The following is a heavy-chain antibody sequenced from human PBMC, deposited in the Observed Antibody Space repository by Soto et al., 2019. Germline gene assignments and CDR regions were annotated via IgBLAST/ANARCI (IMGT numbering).Heavy chain of an antibody. CDR1: GGSTNSDYYH. Sequence: SETLSLTCTVSGGSTNSDYYHWTWIRQSPGKGLEWIGYIHHSGAILYNPSVTILLAISVDTSKNQLSLHLTSVTDTDTAVYFCAREDDGGDILDVWRQGITVTVS. D-gene: IGHD2-21*02. J-gene: IGHJ6*01. CDR3: AREDDGGDILDV. CDR2: IHHSGAI. V-gene: IGHV4-30-4*08.